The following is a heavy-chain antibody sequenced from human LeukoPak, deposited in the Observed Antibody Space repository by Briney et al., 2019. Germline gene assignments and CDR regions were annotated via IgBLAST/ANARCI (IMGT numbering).Heavy chain of an antibody. V-gene: IGHV3-33*08. CDR3: AREGDYFDSSGIDY. D-gene: IGHD3-22*01. CDR1: GFTFSTNG. CDR2: VWFDGSNK. Sequence: GGSLRLSCAASGFTFSTNGMHWVRQAPGKGLEWVADVWFDGSNKHYADSVKGRFTISRDNSKNTLYLQMNSLRAEDTAVYYCAREGDYFDSSGIDYWGQGTLVTVSS. J-gene: IGHJ4*02.